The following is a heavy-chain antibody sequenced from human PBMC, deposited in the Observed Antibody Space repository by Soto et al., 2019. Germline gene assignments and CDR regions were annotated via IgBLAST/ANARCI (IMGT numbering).Heavy chain of an antibody. CDR1: GFTFSSYS. Sequence: PGGSLRLSCAASGFTFSSYSMNWVRQAPGKGLEWVSYISSSSSTIYYADSVKGRFTISRDNAKNSLYLQMNSLRDEDTAVYYCARDRAYCGGDCPTFDYWGQGTLVTVSS. V-gene: IGHV3-48*02. D-gene: IGHD2-21*02. CDR2: ISSSSSTI. CDR3: ARDRAYCGGDCPTFDY. J-gene: IGHJ4*02.